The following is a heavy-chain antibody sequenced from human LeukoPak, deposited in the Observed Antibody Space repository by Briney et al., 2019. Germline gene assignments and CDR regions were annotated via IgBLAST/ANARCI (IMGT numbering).Heavy chain of an antibody. J-gene: IGHJ4*02. Sequence: GGSLRLSCAASGFTFSSYSMNWVRRAPGKGLEWVADIKKDGSERYYVDSVKGRFTISRDNAKNSVFLEMNSLRVEDTAMYYCSRSGEADWGQGTLVTVSS. CDR1: GFTFSSYS. D-gene: IGHD3-3*01. V-gene: IGHV3-7*01. CDR3: SRSGEAD. CDR2: IKKDGSER.